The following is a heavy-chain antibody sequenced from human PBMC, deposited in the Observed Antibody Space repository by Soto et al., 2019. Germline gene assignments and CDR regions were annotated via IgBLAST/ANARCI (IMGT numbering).Heavy chain of an antibody. CDR2: INAGNGNT. D-gene: IGHD2-15*01. Sequence: QVQLVQSGAEVKEPGASVKVSCKASGYTFSSYAMHWVRQAPGQRLEWMGWINAGNGNTKYSQKFQGRVTITRDTSASTAYMELSSLRSEDTAVYYCARDRGYCSGNSCDNPVFDFWGQGTLVTVSS. J-gene: IGHJ4*02. V-gene: IGHV1-3*01. CDR3: ARDRGYCSGNSCDNPVFDF. CDR1: GYTFSSYA.